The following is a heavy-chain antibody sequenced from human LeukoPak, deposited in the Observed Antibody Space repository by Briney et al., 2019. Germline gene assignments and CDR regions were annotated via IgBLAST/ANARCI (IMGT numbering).Heavy chain of an antibody. Sequence: SETLSLTCTVSGGSISDNYWSWIRQPPGKGLEWIGYIYYSGSANYNPSLKSRVTISVDTSKNQFSLKLSSVTAADTAVYYCARSEDDYGDYGAVDYWGQGTLVTVSS. V-gene: IGHV4-59*12. J-gene: IGHJ4*02. D-gene: IGHD4-17*01. CDR3: ARSEDDYGDYGAVDY. CDR2: IYYSGSA. CDR1: GGSISDNY.